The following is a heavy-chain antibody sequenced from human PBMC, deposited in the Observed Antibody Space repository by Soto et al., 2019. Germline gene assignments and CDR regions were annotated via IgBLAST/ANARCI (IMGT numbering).Heavy chain of an antibody. Sequence: SETLSLTCTVSGGSISSYYWSWIRQPPGKGLEWIGYIYYSGSTNYNPSLKSRVTISVDTSKNQFSLKLSSVTAADTAVYYCARQGWELLRWPLFDIWGQGTMVTVSS. CDR2: IYYSGST. V-gene: IGHV4-59*08. D-gene: IGHD1-26*01. CDR3: ARQGWELLRWPLFDI. J-gene: IGHJ3*02. CDR1: GGSISSYY.